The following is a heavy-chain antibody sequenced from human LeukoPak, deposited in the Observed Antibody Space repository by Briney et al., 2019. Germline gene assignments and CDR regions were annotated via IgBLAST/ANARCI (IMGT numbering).Heavy chain of an antibody. CDR1: GYTFTGYY. CDR2: IIPIFGTA. CDR3: ARGAYYYGSGGDAFDI. Sequence: SVKVSCKASGYTFTGYYMHWVRQAPGQGLEWMGGIIPIFGTANYAQKFQGRVTITADESTSTAYMELSSLRSEGTAVYYCARGAYYYGSGGDAFDIWGQGTMVTVSS. J-gene: IGHJ3*02. D-gene: IGHD3-10*01. V-gene: IGHV1-69*13.